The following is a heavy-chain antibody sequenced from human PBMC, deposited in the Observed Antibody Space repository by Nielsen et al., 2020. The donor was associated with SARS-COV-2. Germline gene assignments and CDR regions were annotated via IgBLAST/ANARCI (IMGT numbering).Heavy chain of an antibody. Sequence: SETLSLTCAVYGGSFSGYYWSWIRQPPGKGLEWIGEINHSGSTNYNPSLKSRVTISVDTSKNQFSPKLSSVTAADTAVYYCARGRGSQDYWGQGTLVTVSS. CDR1: GGSFSGYY. CDR2: INHSGST. J-gene: IGHJ4*02. D-gene: IGHD1-26*01. CDR3: ARGRGSQDY. V-gene: IGHV4-34*01.